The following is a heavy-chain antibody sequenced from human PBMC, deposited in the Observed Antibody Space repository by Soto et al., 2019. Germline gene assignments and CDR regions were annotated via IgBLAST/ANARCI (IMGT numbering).Heavy chain of an antibody. CDR2: IYPDDSDT. J-gene: IGHJ5*02. CDR1: GYSFTSYW. V-gene: IGHV5-51*01. CDR3: ARSALFCTGGICSYHP. D-gene: IGHD2-15*01. Sequence: GESLKISCKGSGYSFTSYWIGWVRQIPGKGLEWMGIIYPDDSDTRYSPSFQGQVTISADKSTNTVYLQWNSLRASDTAMYYCARSALFCTGGICSYHPWGQGTLVTVSS.